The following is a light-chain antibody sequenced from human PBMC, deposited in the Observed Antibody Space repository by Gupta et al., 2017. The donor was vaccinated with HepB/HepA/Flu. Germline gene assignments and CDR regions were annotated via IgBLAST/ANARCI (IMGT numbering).Light chain of an antibody. CDR1: QSISNY. CDR2: AAS. CDR3: QQRYSTPFT. Sequence: DIHMTQSASSLSASVGDRVTITCRASQSISNYLNWYLEKPGKAPKVLIYAASSLQSGVPSRFSGSGSGTDFTLTISSLQAEDFGTYFCQQRYSTPFTFGPGPKWKSN. V-gene: IGKV1-39*01. J-gene: IGKJ3*01.